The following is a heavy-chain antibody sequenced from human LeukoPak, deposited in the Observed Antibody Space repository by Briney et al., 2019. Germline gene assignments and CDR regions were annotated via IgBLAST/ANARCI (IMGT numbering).Heavy chain of an antibody. J-gene: IGHJ4*02. CDR1: GFTFSSYW. Sequence: HAGGSLRLSCAASGFTFSSYWMSWVRKAPGKGREWVANIKQDGSEKYYVDSVKGRFTISRDNAKNSLYLQMNSLRAEDTAVYYCARDPDEGATEDYWGQGTLVTVSS. D-gene: IGHD1-26*01. CDR3: ARDPDEGATEDY. CDR2: IKQDGSEK. V-gene: IGHV3-7*01.